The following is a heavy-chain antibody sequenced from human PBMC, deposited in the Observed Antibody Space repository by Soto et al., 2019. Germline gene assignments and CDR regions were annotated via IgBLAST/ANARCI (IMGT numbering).Heavy chain of an antibody. J-gene: IGHJ6*02. V-gene: IGHV4-34*01. CDR3: ARGLKKTYYYYYGMDV. CDR1: GGSISSYY. CDR2: INHSGST. Sequence: SETLSLTCTISGGSISSYYGSWIRQPPGKGLEWIGEINHSGSTNYNPSLKSRVTISVDTSKNQFSLKLSSVTAADTAVYYCARGLKKTYYYYYGMDVWGQGTTVT.